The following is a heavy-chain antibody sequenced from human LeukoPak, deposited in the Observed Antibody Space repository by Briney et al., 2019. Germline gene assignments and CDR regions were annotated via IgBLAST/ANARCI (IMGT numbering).Heavy chain of an antibody. D-gene: IGHD2-2*02. Sequence: GGSLRLSCAASGFTFSSYSMNWVRQAPGKGLEWVSSISSSSSYIYYADSVKGRFTISRDNAKNSLYLQMNRLRAEDTAVYYCARGRDCSSTSCYKALFDYWGQGTLVTVSS. CDR2: ISSSSSYI. V-gene: IGHV3-21*01. J-gene: IGHJ4*02. CDR1: GFTFSSYS. CDR3: ARGRDCSSTSCYKALFDY.